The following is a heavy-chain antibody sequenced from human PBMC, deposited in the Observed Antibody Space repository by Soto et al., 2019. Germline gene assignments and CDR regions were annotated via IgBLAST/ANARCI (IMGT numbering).Heavy chain of an antibody. CDR2: IYYSGST. CDR3: AGFVVPASRNSDFDY. J-gene: IGHJ4*02. V-gene: IGHV4-39*01. CDR1: GISVSTSDYY. D-gene: IGHD2-15*01. Sequence: QLQLQESGPGLVKPSETLSLTCTVSGISVSTSDYYWGWVRQPPGKGLDWIGNIYYSGSTFYKPSLRSRVTLSVDTSKNQFSLRVNSVTAADTAVYFCAGFVVPASRNSDFDYWGQGTLVTVSS.